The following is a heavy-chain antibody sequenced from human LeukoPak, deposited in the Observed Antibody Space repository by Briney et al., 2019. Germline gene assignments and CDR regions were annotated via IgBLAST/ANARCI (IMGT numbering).Heavy chain of an antibody. D-gene: IGHD2-21*02. CDR2: IYYSGST. CDR1: GGSISSCY. CDR3: AGLPYCGGDCADAFDI. J-gene: IGHJ3*02. Sequence: PSETLSLTCTVSGGSISSCYWSWIRQPPGKGLEWIGYIYYSGSTNYNPSLKSRVTISVDTSKNQFSLKLSSVTAADTAVYYCAGLPYCGGDCADAFDIWGQGTMVTVSS. V-gene: IGHV4-59*01.